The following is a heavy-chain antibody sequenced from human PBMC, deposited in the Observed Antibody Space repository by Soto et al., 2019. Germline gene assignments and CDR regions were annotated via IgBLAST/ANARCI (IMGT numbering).Heavy chain of an antibody. CDR2: INPNSGGT. D-gene: IGHD3-3*01. CDR1: GYTFTGYY. Sequence: ASVKVSCKASGYTFTGYYMHWVRQAPGQGLEWMGWINPNSGGTNYAQKFQGRVTMTRDTSISTAYMELSRLRSDDTAVYYCARLRFLESQNYYYGMDVWGQGTKVP. CDR3: ARLRFLESQNYYYGMDV. J-gene: IGHJ6*02. V-gene: IGHV1-2*02.